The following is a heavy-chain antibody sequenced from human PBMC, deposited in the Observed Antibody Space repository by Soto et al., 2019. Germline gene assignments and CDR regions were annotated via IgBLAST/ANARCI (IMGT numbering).Heavy chain of an antibody. D-gene: IGHD6-13*01. CDR2: ISYDGSNK. Sequence: GESLKISCAASGFTFSSYGMHWVRQAPGKGLEWVAVISYDGSNKYYADSVKGRFTISRDNSKNTLYLQMNSLRAEDTAVYYCAKDGAGIDYYYYYMDVWGKGTTVTVSS. J-gene: IGHJ6*03. CDR3: AKDGAGIDYYYYYMDV. V-gene: IGHV3-30*18. CDR1: GFTFSSYG.